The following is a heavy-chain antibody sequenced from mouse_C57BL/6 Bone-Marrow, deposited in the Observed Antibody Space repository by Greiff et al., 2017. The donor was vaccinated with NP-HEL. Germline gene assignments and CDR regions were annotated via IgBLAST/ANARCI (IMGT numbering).Heavy chain of an antibody. Sequence: QVQLQHSGAELVRPGASVKLSCKASGYTFTDYYINWVKQRPGQGLEWIARIYPGSGNTYYNEKFKGKATLTAEKSSSTAYMQLSSLTSEDSAVYFCAREDSNYSFAYWGQGTMVTVSA. V-gene: IGHV1-76*01. J-gene: IGHJ3*01. CDR2: IYPGSGNT. CDR3: AREDSNYSFAY. D-gene: IGHD2-5*01. CDR1: GYTFTDYY.